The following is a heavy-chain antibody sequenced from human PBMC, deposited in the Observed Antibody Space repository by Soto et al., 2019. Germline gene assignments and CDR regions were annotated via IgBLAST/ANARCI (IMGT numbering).Heavy chain of an antibody. J-gene: IGHJ4*02. CDR3: ARSDVDTAMVIFDY. V-gene: IGHV1-2*04. CDR2: INPNSGGT. D-gene: IGHD5-18*01. Sequence: ASVKVSCKASGGTFSSYAISWVRQAPGQGLEWMGWINPNSGGTNYAQKFQGWVTMTRDTSISTAYMELSRLRSDDTAVYYCARSDVDTAMVIFDYWGQGTLVTVSS. CDR1: GGTFSSYA.